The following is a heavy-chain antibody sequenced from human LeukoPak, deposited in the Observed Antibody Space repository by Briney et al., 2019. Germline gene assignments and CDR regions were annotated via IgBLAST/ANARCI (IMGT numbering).Heavy chain of an antibody. J-gene: IGHJ5*02. CDR1: GGSFSSHY. CDR2: ISYSGST. V-gene: IGHV4-59*11. Sequence: SETLSLTCTVSGGSFSSHYWTWIQQPPGKGLEWIGYISYSGSTNYNPSLKSRVTISVDTSKTEFSLKLSYVTAADTAVYYCARYEVRRGTWFDPWGQGTLVTVSS. D-gene: IGHD1-1*01. CDR3: ARYEVRRGTWFDP.